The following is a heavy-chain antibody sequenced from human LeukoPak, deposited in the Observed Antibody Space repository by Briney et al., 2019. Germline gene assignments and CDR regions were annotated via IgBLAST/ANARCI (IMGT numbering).Heavy chain of an antibody. Sequence: GGSLRLSCAASGFTFSSYAMSWVRQAPGKGLEWVSAISGSGGSTYYADSVKGRFTISRDNSKNTLYLQMNSLRAEDTAVYYCAKGSYSGFSARADYWGQGILVTVSS. J-gene: IGHJ4*02. CDR2: ISGSGGST. V-gene: IGHV3-23*01. CDR1: GFTFSSYA. D-gene: IGHD5-12*01. CDR3: AKGSYSGFSARADY.